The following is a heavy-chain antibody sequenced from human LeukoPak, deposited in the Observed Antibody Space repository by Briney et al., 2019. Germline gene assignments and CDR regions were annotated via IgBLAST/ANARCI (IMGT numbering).Heavy chain of an antibody. CDR1: GFTVSSNY. CDR2: ISGSGGST. J-gene: IGHJ4*02. Sequence: PGGFLRLSCAASGFTVSSNYMSWVRQAPGKGLEWVSAISGSGGSTHYADSVKGRFTISRDNSKNTLYLQMNSLRAEDTAVYYCAKHTGLSSSSAFDYWGQGTLVTVSS. CDR3: AKHTGLSSSSAFDY. D-gene: IGHD6-6*01. V-gene: IGHV3-23*01.